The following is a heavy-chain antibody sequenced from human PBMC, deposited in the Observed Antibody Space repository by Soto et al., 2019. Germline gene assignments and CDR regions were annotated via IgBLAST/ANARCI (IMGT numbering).Heavy chain of an antibody. CDR2: INPETGGT. CDR1: GHTFTGYY. V-gene: IGHV1-2*02. CDR3: ARERFQVISDGMDV. J-gene: IGHJ6*02. D-gene: IGHD2-21*01. Sequence: ASVKVSCKASGHTFTGYYVHWVRQAPGQGLEWMGWINPETGGTSYAQKFQGRVTLSRDTSTNTAYMELSSLRSDDAAVYFCARERFQVISDGMDVWGQGTTVTVSS.